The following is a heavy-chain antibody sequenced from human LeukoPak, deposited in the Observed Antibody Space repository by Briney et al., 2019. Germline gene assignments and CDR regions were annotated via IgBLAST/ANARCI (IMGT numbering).Heavy chain of an antibody. CDR1: GGTFSSYA. CDR2: IIPILGIA. Sequence: SVKVSCKASGGTFSSYAISWVRQAPGQGLEWMGRIIPILGIANYAQKFQGRVTITADKSTSTAYMELSSLRSEDTAVYYCARDLITMIVVVRGAFDIWGQGTMVTVSS. CDR3: ARDLITMIVVVRGAFDI. J-gene: IGHJ3*02. V-gene: IGHV1-69*04. D-gene: IGHD3-22*01.